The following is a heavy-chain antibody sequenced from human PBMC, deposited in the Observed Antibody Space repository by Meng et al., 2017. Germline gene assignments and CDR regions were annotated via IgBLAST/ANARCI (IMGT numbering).Heavy chain of an antibody. J-gene: IGHJ4*02. V-gene: IGHV4-61*01. CDR3: ARTRGDYYFDY. D-gene: IGHD3-16*01. CDR2: IDYGGST. CDR1: CASVAVGRHY. Sequence: QELLLESGPGLVRPSETLSRTCTVSCASVAVGRHYWSWIRPPPGKGLEWIGYIDYGGSTSYNPSLRSRVTISVDTSNNQFSLKLSSVTAADTAVFYCARTRGDYYFDYWGQGTLVTVSS.